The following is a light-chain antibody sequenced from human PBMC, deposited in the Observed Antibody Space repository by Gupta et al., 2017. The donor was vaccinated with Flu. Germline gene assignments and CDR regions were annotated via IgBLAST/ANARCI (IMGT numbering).Light chain of an antibody. Sequence: EIVMTQSPATLSVSPGERATLTCRASQSVSSNLTWYQQKPGKAPRLLTEGASARATGIPARFSGSGSGTECTRTISSLQAEDFAADDCQQDDNWPRTFGEGTKVEIK. CDR2: GAS. V-gene: IGKV3D-15*01. CDR1: QSVSSN. CDR3: QQDDNWPRT. J-gene: IGKJ4*02.